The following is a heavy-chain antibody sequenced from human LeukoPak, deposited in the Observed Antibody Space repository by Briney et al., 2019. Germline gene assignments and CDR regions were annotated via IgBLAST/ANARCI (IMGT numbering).Heavy chain of an antibody. CDR2: IHHSGST. CDR1: GHSISSGSY. D-gene: IGHD2-15*01. J-gene: IGHJ4*02. CDR3: ARPHCSGGSCFFGNYFDC. Sequence: PSETLSLTCTVSGHSISSGSYWGWIRQPPGKGLEWIGSIHHSGSTYYNPSLKSRVAISVDTSKNHFSLKLSSVTAADTAVYYCARPHCSGGSCFFGNYFDCWGQGTLVTVSS. V-gene: IGHV4-38-2*02.